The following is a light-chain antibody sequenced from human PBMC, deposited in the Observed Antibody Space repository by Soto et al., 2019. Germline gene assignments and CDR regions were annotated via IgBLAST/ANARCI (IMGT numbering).Light chain of an antibody. CDR1: SSDVGGYNC. J-gene: IGLJ1*01. Sequence: QSVLTQPASVSGSPGQSITISCTGTSSDVGGYNCVSWYQQHPAKAPKLIIYEVNNRPSGVSNRFSGSKSGNTASLTISGLQAEDEADYYCCSHTRSSTYVFGTGTKVTVL. CDR3: CSHTRSSTYV. CDR2: EVN. V-gene: IGLV2-14*01.